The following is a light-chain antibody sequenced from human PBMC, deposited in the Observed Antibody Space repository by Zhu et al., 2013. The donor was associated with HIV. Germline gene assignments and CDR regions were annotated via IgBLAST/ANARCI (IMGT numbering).Light chain of an antibody. J-gene: IGKJ5*01. CDR2: GAS. V-gene: IGKV3-20*01. Sequence: EIVLTQSPGTLSLSPGERATLSCKASQNLTSSLAWYQQSPGQAPSLLIDGASSRATGIPDRFSGSGSGTDFTLTISRLEPEDFAVYYCQQYGSSPVTFGQGTRLEIK. CDR3: QQYGSSPVT. CDR1: QNLTSS.